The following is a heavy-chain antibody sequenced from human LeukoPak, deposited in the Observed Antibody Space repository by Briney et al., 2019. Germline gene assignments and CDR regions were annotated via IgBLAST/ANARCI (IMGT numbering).Heavy chain of an antibody. CDR1: GYTFTSYY. V-gene: IGHV1-46*01. CDR2: INPSGSST. D-gene: IGHD6-19*01. J-gene: IGHJ3*02. Sequence: ASVKVSCKASGYTFTSYYMHWVRQAPGQGLEWMGLINPSGSSTSYAQKFQGRLSLTRDMSTSTDYMELSRLRSDDTAVYYCARFDSSGWYYAFDIWGQGTMVTVSS. CDR3: ARFDSSGWYYAFDI.